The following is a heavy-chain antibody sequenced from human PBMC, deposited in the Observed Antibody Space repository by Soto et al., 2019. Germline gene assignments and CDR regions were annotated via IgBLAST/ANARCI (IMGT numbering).Heavy chain of an antibody. Sequence: GESLKISCKGSGYSFTSYWIGWVRQMPGKGLEWMGIIYPGDSDTRYSPSFQGQVTISADKSISTAYLQWSSLKASDTAMYYCARQNGYYDSSGYYWGYYYYAMDVCGHGTTVTVSS. CDR1: GYSFTSYW. CDR3: ARQNGYYDSSGYYWGYYYYAMDV. V-gene: IGHV5-51*01. CDR2: IYPGDSDT. J-gene: IGHJ6*02. D-gene: IGHD3-22*01.